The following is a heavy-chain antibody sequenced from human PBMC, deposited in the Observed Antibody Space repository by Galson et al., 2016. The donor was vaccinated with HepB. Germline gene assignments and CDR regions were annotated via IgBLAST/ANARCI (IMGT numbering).Heavy chain of an antibody. CDR2: ISYDGTKI. D-gene: IGHD5-18*01. CDR3: AREASYVNVLDH. J-gene: IGHJ4*02. V-gene: IGHV3-30*04. Sequence: LRLSCAASGFPFSSYPIHWVRQAPGKGLDWVASISYDGTKINYADSVKGRFTISRDNSKNTVSLQMNSLRVDDTAVFYCAREASYVNVLDHWGQGTLVTVSS. CDR1: GFPFSSYP.